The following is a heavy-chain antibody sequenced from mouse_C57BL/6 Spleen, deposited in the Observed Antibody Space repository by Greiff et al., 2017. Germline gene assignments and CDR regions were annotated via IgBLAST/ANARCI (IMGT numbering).Heavy chain of an antibody. CDR1: GFTFSSYA. Sequence: EVKLVESGGGLVKPGGSLKLSCAASGFTFSSYAMSWVRQTPEKRLEWVATISDGGSYTYYPDNVKGRFTISRDNAKNNLYLQMSHLKSEDTAMYYCAKASLLRRDFDYWGQGTTLTVSS. CDR2: ISDGGSYT. CDR3: AKASLLRRDFDY. J-gene: IGHJ2*01. D-gene: IGHD1-2*01. V-gene: IGHV5-4*03.